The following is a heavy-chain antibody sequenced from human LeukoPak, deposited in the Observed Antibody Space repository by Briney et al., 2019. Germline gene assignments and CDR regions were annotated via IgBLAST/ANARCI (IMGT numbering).Heavy chain of an antibody. CDR2: VSASGSAT. D-gene: IGHD2/OR15-2a*01. Sequence: GGSLILSCAASGFTFSSYTMNWVRQAPGKGLEWVSYVSASGSATYYGDSVKGRFTISRDNAKNSVYMQMNSLRDEDTAVYYCARISGLGAREYLDHWGQGTLVTVSS. CDR3: ARISGLGAREYLDH. V-gene: IGHV3-48*02. J-gene: IGHJ4*02. CDR1: GFTFSSYT.